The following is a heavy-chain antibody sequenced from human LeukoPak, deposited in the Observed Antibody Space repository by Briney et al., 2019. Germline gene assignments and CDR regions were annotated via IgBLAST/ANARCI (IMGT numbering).Heavy chain of an antibody. V-gene: IGHV1-69*05. Sequence: SVKVSCKASGGTFSSYAISWVRQAPGQGLEWMGGIIPIFGTANYAQKFQGRVTITTDESTSTAYMELSSLRSEDTAVYYCARSPLEWLSKFDYWGQEPWSPSPQ. CDR3: ARSPLEWLSKFDY. J-gene: IGHJ4*01. CDR1: GGTFSSYA. D-gene: IGHD3-3*01. CDR2: IIPIFGTA.